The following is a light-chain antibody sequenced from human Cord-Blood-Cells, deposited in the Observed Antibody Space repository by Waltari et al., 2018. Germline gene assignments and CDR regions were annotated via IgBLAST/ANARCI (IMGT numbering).Light chain of an antibody. CDR3: SSYTSSSTV. V-gene: IGLV2-14*01. J-gene: IGLJ3*02. Sequence: QAALAQPASVSGSPGQPLTISCPGTSSHVGGYTYFSWYQQHPGKAPKLMIYDVSNRPSGVSNRFSGSKSGNTASLTISGLQAEDEADYYCSSYTSSSTVFGGGTKLTVL. CDR2: DVS. CDR1: SSHVGGYTY.